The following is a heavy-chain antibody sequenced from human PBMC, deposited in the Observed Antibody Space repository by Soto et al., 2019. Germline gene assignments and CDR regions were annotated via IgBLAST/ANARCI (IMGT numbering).Heavy chain of an antibody. V-gene: IGHV3-53*04. CDR1: GFTVSSNY. Sequence: SLRLSCAASGFTVSSNYMSWVRQAPGKGLEWVSVIYSGGSTYYADSVKGRFTISRHNSKNTLYLQMNSLRAEDTAVYYCAREGMTTAGAFDIWGQGTMVTVSS. CDR2: IYSGGST. D-gene: IGHD4-17*01. CDR3: AREGMTTAGAFDI. J-gene: IGHJ3*02.